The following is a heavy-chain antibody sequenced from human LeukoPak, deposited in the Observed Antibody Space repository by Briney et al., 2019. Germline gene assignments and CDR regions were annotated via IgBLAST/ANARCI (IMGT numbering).Heavy chain of an antibody. D-gene: IGHD3-16*02. CDR2: IYSGGST. CDR1: GFTVSSNY. Sequence: PGGSLRLSCAASGFTVSSNYMSWVRQAPGKGLEWVSVIYSGGSTYYADSVKGRFTISRDNSKNPLYLQMNSLRAEDTSVYYCARARISNYDYVWGSYRYDYWGQGTLVTVSS. CDR3: ARARISNYDYVWGSYRYDY. J-gene: IGHJ4*02. V-gene: IGHV3-66*01.